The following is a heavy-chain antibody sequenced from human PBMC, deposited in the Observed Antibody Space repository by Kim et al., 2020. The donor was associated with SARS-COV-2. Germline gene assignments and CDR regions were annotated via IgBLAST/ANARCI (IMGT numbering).Heavy chain of an antibody. CDR2: ISAYNGNT. J-gene: IGHJ4*02. V-gene: IGHV1-18*04. D-gene: IGHD3-9*01. Sequence: ASVKVSCKASGYTFTSYGITWVRQAPGQGLEWMGWISAYNGNTNYAQKLQGRVTMTTDTSTNTAYMELRSLRSDDTAVYYCARADYDILDPNFDYWGQGTLVTVSS. CDR3: ARADYDILDPNFDY. CDR1: GYTFTSYG.